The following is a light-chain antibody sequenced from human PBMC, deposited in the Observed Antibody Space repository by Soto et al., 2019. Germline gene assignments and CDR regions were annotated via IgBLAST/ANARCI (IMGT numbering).Light chain of an antibody. CDR3: SSYTNINTRARV. CDR1: SGDIGSYNR. CDR2: EVT. V-gene: IGLV2-14*01. Sequence: QSVLTQPASVSGSPGQSITISCTGTSGDIGSYNRVSWYQQHPGKAPKLIIYEVTDRPSGVSNRFSGSKSGNTASLTISGLRAEDEAEYYCSSYTNINTRARVFGTGTKLTVL. J-gene: IGLJ1*01.